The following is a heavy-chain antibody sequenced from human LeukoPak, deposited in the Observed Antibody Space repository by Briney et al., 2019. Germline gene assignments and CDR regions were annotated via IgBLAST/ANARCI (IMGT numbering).Heavy chain of an antibody. CDR1: GFTVSSDY. J-gene: IGHJ4*02. D-gene: IGHD6-19*01. Sequence: GGSLRLSCAASGFTVSSDYMSWVRQAPGKGLEWVSVIYNAGRTYYADSVKGRFTISRDNSKNTLYLQMNSLRAEDTAVYYCARGRGSYSSGWYYQDWGQGTLVTVSS. CDR3: ARGRGSYSSGWYYQD. V-gene: IGHV3-53*01. CDR2: IYNAGRT.